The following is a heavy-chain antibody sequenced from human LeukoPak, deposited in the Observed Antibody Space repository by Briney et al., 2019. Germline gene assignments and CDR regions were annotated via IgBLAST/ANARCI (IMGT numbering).Heavy chain of an antibody. CDR2: INHSGST. Sequence: SETLSLTCTVSGGSISSSSYYWGWIRQPPGKGLEWIGEINHSGSTNYNPSLKSRVTISVDTSKNQFSLRLSSVTAADTAVYYCARVTGYMTEDYFDYWGQGTLITVSS. CDR1: GGSISSSSYY. CDR3: ARVTGYMTEDYFDY. J-gene: IGHJ4*02. D-gene: IGHD6-13*01. V-gene: IGHV4-39*07.